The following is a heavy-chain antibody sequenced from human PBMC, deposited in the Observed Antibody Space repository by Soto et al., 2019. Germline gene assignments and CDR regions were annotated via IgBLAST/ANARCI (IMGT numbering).Heavy chain of an antibody. Sequence: GGSLRLSCAASGFTFSSYAMSWVRQAPGKGLEWVSAISGSGGSTYYADSVKGRFTISRDNAKNTLYLQMNSLRAEDTAVYYCARDQADTVVVVAATIYYYYMDVWGKGTTVTVSS. D-gene: IGHD2-15*01. CDR1: GFTFSSYA. J-gene: IGHJ6*03. CDR3: ARDQADTVVVVAATIYYYYMDV. V-gene: IGHV3-23*01. CDR2: ISGSGGST.